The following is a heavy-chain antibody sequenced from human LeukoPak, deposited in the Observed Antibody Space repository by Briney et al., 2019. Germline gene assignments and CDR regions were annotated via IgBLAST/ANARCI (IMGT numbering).Heavy chain of an antibody. CDR2: ISRSGDTT. J-gene: IGHJ4*02. V-gene: IGHV3-23*01. CDR3: TRGDYGDHTDLDY. Sequence: PGGSLRLSCAASGFAFSSYTMSWVRQAPGKGLEWVSAISRSGDTTYYADSVRGRFTISRDNSKNTVYLQINSLRVEDTAVYYCTRGDYGDHTDLDYWGQGTLVTVSS. D-gene: IGHD4-17*01. CDR1: GFAFSSYT.